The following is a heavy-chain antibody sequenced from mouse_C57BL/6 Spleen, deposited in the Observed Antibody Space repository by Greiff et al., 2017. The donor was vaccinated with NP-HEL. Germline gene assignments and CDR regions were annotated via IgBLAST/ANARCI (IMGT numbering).Heavy chain of an antibody. CDR1: GYTFTSYW. D-gene: IGHD1-1*01. V-gene: IGHV1-69*01. J-gene: IGHJ4*01. Sequence: LVESGAELVMPGASVKLSCKASGYTFTSYWMHWVKQRPGQGLEWIGEIDPSDSYTNYNQKFKGKSTLTVDKSSSTAYMQLSSLTSEDSAVYYCASGSSYEKYAMDYWGQGTSVTVSS. CDR2: IDPSDSYT. CDR3: ASGSSYEKYAMDY.